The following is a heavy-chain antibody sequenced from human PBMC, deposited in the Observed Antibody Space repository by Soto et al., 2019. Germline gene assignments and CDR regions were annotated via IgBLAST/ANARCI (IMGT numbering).Heavy chain of an antibody. CDR2: VYSGGGT. Sequence: PSETLSLTCTVSGGSLRGYSWSWIRQSPGKGLEWIGYVYSGGGTNYSPSFMGRVTISVDTTENQFSLKLNSVTAADTAVYYCARGTVTTDHWFGPWGQGTLVTVSS. D-gene: IGHD2-2*01. V-gene: IGHV4-59*12. CDR3: ARGTVTTDHWFGP. CDR1: GGSLRGYS. J-gene: IGHJ5*02.